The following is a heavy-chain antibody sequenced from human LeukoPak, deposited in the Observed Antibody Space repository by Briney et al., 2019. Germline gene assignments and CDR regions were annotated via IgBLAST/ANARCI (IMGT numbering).Heavy chain of an antibody. V-gene: IGHV3-74*01. Sequence: GGSLRLSCAGSGFIFSQFWMQWVRQVPGKGLVWVSRINGDGSSTNYADSVKGRFTISRDNAKSTLYLQMNSLRAEDTAVYYCARDGLPAARDIWGQGTMVTASS. D-gene: IGHD6-6*01. CDR1: GFIFSQFW. CDR3: ARDGLPAARDI. CDR2: INGDGSST. J-gene: IGHJ3*02.